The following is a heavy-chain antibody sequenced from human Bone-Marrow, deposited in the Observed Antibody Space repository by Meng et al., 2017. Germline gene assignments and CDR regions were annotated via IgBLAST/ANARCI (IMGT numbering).Heavy chain of an antibody. V-gene: IGHV4-4*02. CDR3: ARENQGGIVEGGPTYYFDY. D-gene: IGHD6-13*01. CDR2: LYHSGTT. CDR1: GAYIISCHL. J-gene: IGHJ4*02. Sequence: VPRPHKLSGPLALTGALSGAYIISCHLWMWVRRSPGRRLEWFGELYHSGTTYYNPSLKSRVTISVDKSRRLFSLNLSSVTAADTAMYYCARENQGGIVEGGPTYYFDYWGQGALVTVSS.